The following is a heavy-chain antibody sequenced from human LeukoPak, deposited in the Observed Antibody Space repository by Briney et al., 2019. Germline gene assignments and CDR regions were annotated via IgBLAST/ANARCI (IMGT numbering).Heavy chain of an antibody. CDR2: ISAYNGNT. V-gene: IGHV1-18*04. CDR3: ARDEYSSSFDY. CDR1: GYTFTSYY. Sequence: ASVKVSCKASGYTFTSYYMHWVRQAPGQGLEWMGWISAYNGNTNYAQKLQGRVTMTTDTSTSTAYMELRSLRSDDTAVYYCARDEYSSSFDYWGQGTLVAVSS. D-gene: IGHD6-6*01. J-gene: IGHJ4*02.